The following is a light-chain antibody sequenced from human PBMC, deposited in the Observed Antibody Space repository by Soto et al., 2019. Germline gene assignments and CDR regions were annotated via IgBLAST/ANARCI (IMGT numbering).Light chain of an antibody. V-gene: IGKV3-20*01. Sequence: EIVLTQSPCTLSFFPGERATLSCRASRSVTNNYLAWHQQKPGQTPRLLIYGASNRATGIPDRFSGSGSGTDFTLTISRLEPEDFAVYYCHQYDNSPWTFGQGTKVDIK. CDR3: HQYDNSPWT. J-gene: IGKJ1*01. CDR2: GAS. CDR1: RSVTNNY.